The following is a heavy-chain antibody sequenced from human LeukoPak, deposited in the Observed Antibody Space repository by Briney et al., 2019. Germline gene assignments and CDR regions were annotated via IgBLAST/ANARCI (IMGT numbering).Heavy chain of an antibody. Sequence: SETLSLTCGVSGGSISGTNWWSWVRQPPGQGLEWIGEISPAGQTNYNPSLNGRVTMSLDKSSNQLSLHLTSVTAADTATYYCSRESGPFCPFGYWGQGTLVIVSS. CDR3: SRESGPFCPFGY. J-gene: IGHJ4*02. CDR1: GGSISGTNW. CDR2: ISPAGQT. V-gene: IGHV4/OR15-8*02. D-gene: IGHD1-26*01.